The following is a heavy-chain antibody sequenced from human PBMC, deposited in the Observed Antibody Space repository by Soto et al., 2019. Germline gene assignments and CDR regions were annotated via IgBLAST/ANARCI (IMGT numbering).Heavy chain of an antibody. V-gene: IGHV3-23*01. CDR2: ISGSGGST. J-gene: IGHJ4*02. CDR1: GCTCSGYA. Sequence: PGRPQRLSRTAAGCTCSGYAVSWVRQAPGKGLEWVSAISGSGGSTYYADSVKGRFTISRDNSKNTLYLQMNSLRAEDTAVYYCAREIYYDSSGYQPDPGLIDYWGQGTLVTVSS. CDR3: AREIYYDSSGYQPDPGLIDY. D-gene: IGHD3-22*01.